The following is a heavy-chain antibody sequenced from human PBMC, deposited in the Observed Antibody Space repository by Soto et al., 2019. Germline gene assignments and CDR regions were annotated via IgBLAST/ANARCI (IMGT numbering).Heavy chain of an antibody. V-gene: IGHV4-59*01. CDR2: IYYSGST. Sequence: SETLSLTCTVSGGSISSYYWGWIRQPPGKGLEWIGYIYYSGSTNYNPSLKSRVTISVDTSKNQFSLKLSSVTAADTAVYYCARDRGYCSGGSCYTEYYFDYWGQGTLVTVSS. CDR3: ARDRGYCSGGSCYTEYYFDY. J-gene: IGHJ4*02. D-gene: IGHD2-15*01. CDR1: GGSISSYY.